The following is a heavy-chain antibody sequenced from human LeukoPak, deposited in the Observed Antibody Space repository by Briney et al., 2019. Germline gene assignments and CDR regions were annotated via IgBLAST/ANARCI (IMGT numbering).Heavy chain of an antibody. Sequence: ASVKVSCKASGGTFSSYAISWVRQAPGQGLEWMGGIIPIFGTANYAQKFQGRVTITGDTSASTAYMELSSLRSEDMAVYYCARGSYCSGGSCYAEFDYWGQGTLVTVSS. CDR2: IIPIFGTA. D-gene: IGHD2-15*01. CDR1: GGTFSSYA. J-gene: IGHJ4*02. CDR3: ARGSYCSGGSCYAEFDY. V-gene: IGHV1-69*06.